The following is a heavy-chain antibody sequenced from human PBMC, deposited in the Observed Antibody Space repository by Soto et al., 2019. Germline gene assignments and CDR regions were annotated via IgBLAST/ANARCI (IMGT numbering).Heavy chain of an antibody. CDR3: ARDRVYTGGSDADY. V-gene: IGHV1-18*01. D-gene: IGHD2-8*02. CDR1: GYTFSNYA. J-gene: IGHJ4*02. Sequence: QVHLVQSGAEVKKLGSSVRVSCKTSGYTFSNYAISWVRQAPGQGLEGMGWINTGSGYTNYAHDRVTMTKDASTYTAYLEVTSLRSDDTAIYYCARDRVYTGGSDADYWGQGTLVTVSS. CDR2: INTGSGYT.